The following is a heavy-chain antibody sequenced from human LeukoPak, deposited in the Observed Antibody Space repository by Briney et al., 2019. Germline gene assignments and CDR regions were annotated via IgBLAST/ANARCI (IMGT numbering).Heavy chain of an antibody. CDR3: ASPGVDTAMGHFDY. V-gene: IGHV4-39*01. Sequence: SETLSLTCTVSGGSISSSSYYWGWIRQPPGKGLEWIGSIYYSGSTYYNPSLKSRVTISVGTSKNQYSLKLSSVTAADTAVYYCASPGVDTAMGHFDYWGQGTLVTVSS. D-gene: IGHD5-18*01. CDR1: GGSISSSSYY. J-gene: IGHJ4*02. CDR2: IYYSGST.